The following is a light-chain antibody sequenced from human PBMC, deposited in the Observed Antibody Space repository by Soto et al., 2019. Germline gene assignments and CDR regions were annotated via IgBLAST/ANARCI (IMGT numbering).Light chain of an antibody. CDR3: QQYNKWPQT. CDR1: QGVAKD. J-gene: IGKJ5*01. Sequence: EIVMTQSPATLSVSPGERATLSCRASQGVAKDLAWYQHKPGQAPRLLTHGASTRATGIPARFSGVGSGTEFTLTISSLQSEDFAVYYCQQYNKWPQTFGQGTRLEIK. V-gene: IGKV3-15*01. CDR2: GAS.